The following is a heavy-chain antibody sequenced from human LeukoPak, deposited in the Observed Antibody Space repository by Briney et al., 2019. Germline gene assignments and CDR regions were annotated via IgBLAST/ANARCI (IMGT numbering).Heavy chain of an antibody. Sequence: PSETLSLTCTVSGGSISTYYWSWIRQPPGKGLEWLGYIFYTGSTNYNPSLKSRVTMSIDTSKNQFSLKLSSVTAADTAVYYCARSNIYSSNWKFDYWGQGTLVAVSS. J-gene: IGHJ4*02. V-gene: IGHV4-59*01. CDR3: ARSNIYSSNWKFDY. CDR2: IFYTGST. CDR1: GGSISTYY. D-gene: IGHD6-13*01.